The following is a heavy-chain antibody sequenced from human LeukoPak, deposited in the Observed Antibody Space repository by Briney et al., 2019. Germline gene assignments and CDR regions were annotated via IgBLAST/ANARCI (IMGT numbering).Heavy chain of an antibody. V-gene: IGHV4-61*01. Sequence: SETLSLTCTVSGGSVSSGSYYWSWIRQPPGKALEWIGYIYYSGSTNYNPSLKSRVTISVDTSKNQFSLKLGSVTAADTAVYYCAGSPRSYTVGWFDPWGQGTLVTVSS. D-gene: IGHD2-2*02. J-gene: IGHJ5*02. CDR1: GGSVSSGSYY. CDR3: AGSPRSYTVGWFDP. CDR2: IYYSGST.